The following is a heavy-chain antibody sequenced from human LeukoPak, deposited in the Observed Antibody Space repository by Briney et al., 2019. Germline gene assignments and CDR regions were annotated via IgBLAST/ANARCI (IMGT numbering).Heavy chain of an antibody. CDR1: GGSIRSHY. V-gene: IGHV4-59*11. CDR2: IYDSGSA. D-gene: IGHD2-2*01. J-gene: IGHJ6*03. CDR3: AGSAAIAHYNFYMDV. Sequence: SETLSLTCAVSGGSIRSHYWNWMRQPPGKGLEWIGHIYDSGSASYNPSLKNRVTISVDTSKNQLTLKLNSVTAADTALYYCAGSAAIAHYNFYMDVWGKGTTVIVSS.